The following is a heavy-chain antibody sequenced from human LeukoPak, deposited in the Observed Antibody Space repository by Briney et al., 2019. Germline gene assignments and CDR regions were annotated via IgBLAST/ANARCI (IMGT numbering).Heavy chain of an antibody. CDR1: GFTFSSYW. CDR3: ARLYGSGRSYYFDY. J-gene: IGHJ4*02. D-gene: IGHD3-10*01. CDR2: IKQDGSEK. Sequence: GGSLRLSCAASGFTFSSYWMSWVRQAPGKGLEWVANIKQDGSEKYYVDSVKGRFTISRDNAKNSLYLQMNSLRAEDTAVYYCARLYGSGRSYYFDYWGQGTLVTVSS. V-gene: IGHV3-7*01.